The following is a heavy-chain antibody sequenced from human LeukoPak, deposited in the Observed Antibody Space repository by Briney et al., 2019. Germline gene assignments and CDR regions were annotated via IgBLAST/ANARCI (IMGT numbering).Heavy chain of an antibody. J-gene: IGHJ4*02. CDR1: GFTSSSYA. CDR3: AKDTGPAAGITADY. D-gene: IGHD6-13*01. V-gene: IGHV3-23*01. CDR2: IRGSDDST. Sequence: GGSLRLSCAASGFTSSSYAMTWVRQAPGKGLEWVSTIRGSDDSTYYADSVKGRFTISRDNSKNTLYLQMNSLRAEDTGIYYCAKDTGPAAGITADYWGQGTLVTVSS.